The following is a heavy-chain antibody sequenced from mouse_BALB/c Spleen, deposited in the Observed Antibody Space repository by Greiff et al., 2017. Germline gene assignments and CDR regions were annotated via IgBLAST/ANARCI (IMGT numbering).Heavy chain of an antibody. CDR2: ISNGGGST. D-gene: IGHD1-2*01. V-gene: IGHV5-12-2*01. CDR1: GFTFSSYT. Sequence: EVKLVESGGGLVQPGGSLKLSCAASGFTFSSYTMSWVRQTPEKRLEWVAYISNGGGSTYYPDTVKGRFTISRDNAKNTLYLQMSSLKSEDTAVYYCARLMTTAPWFAYWGQGTLVTVSA. J-gene: IGHJ3*01. CDR3: ARLMTTAPWFAY.